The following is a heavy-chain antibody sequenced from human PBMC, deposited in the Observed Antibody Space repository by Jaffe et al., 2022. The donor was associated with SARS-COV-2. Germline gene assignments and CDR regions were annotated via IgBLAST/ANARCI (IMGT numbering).Heavy chain of an antibody. J-gene: IGHJ6*03. CDR3: ASTNSSGYYYWDYYYYMDV. V-gene: IGHV4-39*01. Sequence: QLQLQESGPGLVKPSETLSLTCTVSGGSISSSSYYWGWIRQPPGKGLEWIGSIYYSGSTYYNPSLKSRVTISVDTSKNQFSLKLSSVTAADTAVYYCASTNSSGYYYWDYYYYMDVWGKGTTVTVSS. CDR1: GGSISSSSYY. CDR2: IYYSGST. D-gene: IGHD3-22*01.